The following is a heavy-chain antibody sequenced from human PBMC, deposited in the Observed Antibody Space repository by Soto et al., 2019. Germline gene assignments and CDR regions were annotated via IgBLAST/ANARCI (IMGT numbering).Heavy chain of an antibody. Sequence: PGRSLRLSCAASGFTFSDYALHWVRQAPGKGLEWVTVISSDGSNRYYADSVKGRFTISIDNSKNTLYLQMNSLRVEDTAIYICAHLAGLSHTDDFWGQGTPVTVSS. J-gene: IGHJ4*02. CDR3: AHLAGLSHTDDF. V-gene: IGHV3-30-3*01. CDR2: ISSDGSNR. D-gene: IGHD5-18*01. CDR1: GFTFSDYA.